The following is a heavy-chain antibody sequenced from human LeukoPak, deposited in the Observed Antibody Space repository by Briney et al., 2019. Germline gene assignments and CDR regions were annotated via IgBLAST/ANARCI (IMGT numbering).Heavy chain of an antibody. CDR1: DDSINTYY. D-gene: IGHD1-26*01. J-gene: IGHJ4*02. CDR2: ISTSGNT. Sequence: SETLSLTCTVSDDSINTYYWNWIRRPAGEGLEWIGRISTSGNTNYNPSLKSRVTMSVDTSKNQFSLKLSSVTAADTAVYYCARGLGVGAFYYFDYWGQGTLVTVSS. CDR3: ARGLGVGAFYYFDY. V-gene: IGHV4-4*07.